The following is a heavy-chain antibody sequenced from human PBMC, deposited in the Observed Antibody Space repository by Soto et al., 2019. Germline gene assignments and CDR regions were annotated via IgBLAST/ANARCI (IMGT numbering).Heavy chain of an antibody. CDR1: GYTFSSYD. CDR2: MNPNSGNT. CDR3: ARSSRDY. Sequence: PGPSVKVSCKASGYTFSSYDINWVRQASGQGLEWMGWMNPNSGNTGYAQKFQGRVSMTRNTSITTAYMELSSLTSDDTAVYYCARSSRDYWGQGTQVTVSS. J-gene: IGHJ4*02. V-gene: IGHV1-8*01.